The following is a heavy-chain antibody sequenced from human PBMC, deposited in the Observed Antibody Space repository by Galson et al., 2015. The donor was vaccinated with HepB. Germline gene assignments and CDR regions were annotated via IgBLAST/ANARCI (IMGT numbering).Heavy chain of an antibody. V-gene: IGHV3-23*01. D-gene: IGHD2-2*02. J-gene: IGHJ4*02. CDR1: GFTFSTYA. CDR3: AKPYCSATSCYRRGFDY. CDR2: MSGSSGTT. Sequence: SLRLSCAASGFTFSTYAMSWVRQAPGKGLEWVSVMSGSSGTTYYTDSVKGRFTISRDNSRNTLYLQMNSLRAEDTAIYYCAKPYCSATSCYRRGFDYWGQGTLVTVSS.